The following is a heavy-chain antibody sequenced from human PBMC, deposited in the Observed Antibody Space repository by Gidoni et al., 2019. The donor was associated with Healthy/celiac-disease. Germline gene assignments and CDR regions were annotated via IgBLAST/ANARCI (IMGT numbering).Heavy chain of an antibody. J-gene: IGHJ6*02. Sequence: QVQLVESGGGVVQPGRSLRLSCAASGFTFSSYALHWVRQAPGKGLEWVAVISYDGSNKYYADSVKGRFTISRDNSKNTRYLQMNSLRAEDTAVYYCARDLTPVDIVATMRNYYYYGMDVWGQGTTVTVSS. D-gene: IGHD5-12*01. V-gene: IGHV3-30*04. CDR1: GFTFSSYA. CDR3: ARDLTPVDIVATMRNYYYYGMDV. CDR2: ISYDGSNK.